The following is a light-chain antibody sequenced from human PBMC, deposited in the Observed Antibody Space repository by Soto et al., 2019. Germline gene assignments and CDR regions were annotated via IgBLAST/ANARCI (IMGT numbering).Light chain of an antibody. CDR1: QTLSSW. Sequence: RVTKVSCSLAGSVGDKVTITWRASQTLSSWLAWYQQKPGKAPKLLIYKASTLKSGVPSRFSGSGSGTEFTLTISSLQPDDFATYYCQQYDSYPWTFGQGTKVDI. CDR3: QQYDSYPWT. V-gene: IGKV1-5*03. J-gene: IGKJ1*01. CDR2: KAS.